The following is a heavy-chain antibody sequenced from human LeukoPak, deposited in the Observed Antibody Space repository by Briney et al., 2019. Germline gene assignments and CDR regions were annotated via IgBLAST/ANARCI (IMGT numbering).Heavy chain of an antibody. CDR1: GFTFSSYG. D-gene: IGHD5-18*01. J-gene: IGHJ4*02. Sequence: PGRSLRLSCAASGFTFSSYGMHWVRQAPGKGLEWVAVIWYDGSNKYYADSVKGRFTISRDNSKNTLYLQMNSLRAEDTAVYYCAKVLAMDAYDYWGQGTLVTVSS. CDR3: AKVLAMDAYDY. V-gene: IGHV3-33*06. CDR2: IWYDGSNK.